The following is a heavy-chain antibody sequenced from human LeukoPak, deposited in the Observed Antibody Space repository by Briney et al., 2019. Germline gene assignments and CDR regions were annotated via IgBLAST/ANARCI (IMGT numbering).Heavy chain of an antibody. D-gene: IGHD2-15*01. CDR1: GYTFTSYG. J-gene: IGHJ4*02. CDR3: ATGFGQWWLDPGTSFFSYYFDY. CDR2: ISAYNGNT. Sequence: AASVTVSCKASGYTFTSYGISWVRQAPGQGLEWMGWISAYNGNTNYAQKLQGRVTMTTDTSTSTAYMELRSLRSDDTAVYYCATGFGQWWLDPGTSFFSYYFDYWGQGTLVTVSS. V-gene: IGHV1-18*01.